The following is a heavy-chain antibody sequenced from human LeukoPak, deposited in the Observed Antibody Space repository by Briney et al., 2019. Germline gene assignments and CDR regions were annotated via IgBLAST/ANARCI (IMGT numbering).Heavy chain of an antibody. V-gene: IGHV1-8*01. CDR1: GYTFTSCD. CDR2: MNNNSGNT. D-gene: IGHD6-19*01. Sequence: ASVKVSCKASGYTFTSCDINWVRHATAQGLEWMGWMNNNSGNTGYGQSLQGRITMTRDISIGTSYMELSNLTSEDTAIYYCTRGSSGRRDNWGQGTMVTVSA. J-gene: IGHJ4*02. CDR3: TRGSSGRRDN.